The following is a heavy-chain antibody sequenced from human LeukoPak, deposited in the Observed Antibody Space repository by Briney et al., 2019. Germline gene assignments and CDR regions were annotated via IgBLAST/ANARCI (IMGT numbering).Heavy chain of an antibody. Sequence: PSETLSLTCAVSGGSISSSNWWSWVRQPPGKGLEWIGQIYHSGSTNYNPSLKSRVTISVDKSKNQFSLKLSSVTAEDTAVYYCATQRDGYNSPFDYWGQGTLVTVSS. CDR1: GGSISSSNW. J-gene: IGHJ4*02. V-gene: IGHV4-4*02. CDR2: IYHSGST. D-gene: IGHD5-24*01. CDR3: ATQRDGYNSPFDY.